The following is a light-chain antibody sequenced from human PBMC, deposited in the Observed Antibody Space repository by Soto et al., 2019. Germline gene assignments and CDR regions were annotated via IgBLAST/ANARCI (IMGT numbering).Light chain of an antibody. Sequence: QSALAQPRSVSGSPGQSVTISCTGTSSDVGGYRYVSWYQQHPGKAPKLMVYDVTKRPSGVPDRFSGSKSGNTASLTISGLQAEDEADYYCCSYAGYYTVTFGGGTKLTVL. V-gene: IGLV2-11*01. J-gene: IGLJ2*01. CDR3: CSYAGYYTVT. CDR1: SSDVGGYRY. CDR2: DVT.